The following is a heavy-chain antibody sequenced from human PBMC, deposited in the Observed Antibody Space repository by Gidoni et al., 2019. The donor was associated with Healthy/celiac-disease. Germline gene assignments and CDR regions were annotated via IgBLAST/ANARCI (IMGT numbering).Heavy chain of an antibody. CDR2: IYYSGST. D-gene: IGHD1-26*01. Sequence: QVQLQESGPGLVKPSETLSLTCTVSGGSISSYYWSWIRQPPGKGLEWIGYIYYSGSTNYNPSLKSRVTISVDTSKNQFSLKLSSVTAADTAVYYCARFKIVGATNNGAFDIWGQGTMVTVSS. V-gene: IGHV4-59*01. CDR3: ARFKIVGATNNGAFDI. J-gene: IGHJ3*02. CDR1: GGSISSYY.